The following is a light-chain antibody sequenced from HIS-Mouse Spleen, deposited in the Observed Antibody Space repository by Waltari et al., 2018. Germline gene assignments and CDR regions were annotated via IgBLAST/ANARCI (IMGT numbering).Light chain of an antibody. CDR2: AAS. J-gene: IGKJ1*01. V-gene: IGKV1-9*01. CDR1: HGIRRY. CDR3: QQLNSYPPT. Sequence: DLQLTQSPCFLSGPVPTRGTRTCRASHGIRRYLAWYQQKPGKAPKLLIYAASTLQSGVPSRFSGSGSGTEFTLTISSLQHEDFATYYCQQLNSYPPTFGQGTKVEIK.